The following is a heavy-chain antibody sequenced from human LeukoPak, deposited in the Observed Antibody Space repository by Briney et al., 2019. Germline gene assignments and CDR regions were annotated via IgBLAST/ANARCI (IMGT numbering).Heavy chain of an antibody. D-gene: IGHD2-8*02. CDR3: ARARSCTGGKCFRSFDY. V-gene: IGHV4-59*08. CDR2: ISYSGST. Sequence: SETLSLTCTVSGGSISSYYWSWIRQPPGKGLEWIGYISYSGSTNYNPSLKSRVTISVDTSKSQSSLRLTSVTAADTAVYYCARARSCTGGKCFRSFDYWGQGTLVTVSS. J-gene: IGHJ4*02. CDR1: GGSISSYY.